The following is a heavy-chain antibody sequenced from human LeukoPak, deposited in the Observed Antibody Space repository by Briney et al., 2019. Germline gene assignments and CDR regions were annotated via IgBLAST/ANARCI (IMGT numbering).Heavy chain of an antibody. V-gene: IGHV1-18*01. CDR2: ISAYNGNT. D-gene: IGHD3-10*01. Sequence: GASVKVSCKASGYTFTSYGISWVRQAPGQGLEWMGWISAYNGNTNYAQKLQGRVIMTTDTSTSTAYMELRSLRSDDTAVYYCARFRAGVGEPYGDYWGQGTLVTVSS. CDR1: GYTFTSYG. CDR3: ARFRAGVGEPYGDY. J-gene: IGHJ4*02.